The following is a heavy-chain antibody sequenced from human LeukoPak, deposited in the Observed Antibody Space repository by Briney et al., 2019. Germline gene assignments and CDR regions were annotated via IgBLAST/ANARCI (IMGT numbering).Heavy chain of an antibody. Sequence: GGSLRLSCAVSGLTFSNHALSWVRQAPGKGLEWVSAISGRDESTYYADSVKGRFTISRDDSKSTLYLQMSSLRAEDTAVYHCAKVTGTTNYWGQGTLVTVSS. V-gene: IGHV3-23*01. CDR3: AKVTGTTNY. CDR2: ISGRDEST. D-gene: IGHD1-1*01. CDR1: GLTFSNHA. J-gene: IGHJ4*02.